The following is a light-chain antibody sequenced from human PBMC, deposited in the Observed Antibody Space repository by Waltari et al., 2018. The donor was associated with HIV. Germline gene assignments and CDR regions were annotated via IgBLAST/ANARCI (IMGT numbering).Light chain of an antibody. Sequence: SYILTQSPSVSVAPCKTAQLSCGGDPVGSKRVHWYQQKSGQAPLLVLYDDAARPSGIPARFSGSNSGNTATLTITRVEVGDEADYYCQVWDFTTDHVVFGGGTKLTVL. CDR3: QVWDFTTDHVV. V-gene: IGLV3-21*03. J-gene: IGLJ3*02. CDR2: DDA. CDR1: PVGSKR.